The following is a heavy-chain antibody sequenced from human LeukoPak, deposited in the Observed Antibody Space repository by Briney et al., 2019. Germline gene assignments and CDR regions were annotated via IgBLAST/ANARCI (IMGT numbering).Heavy chain of an antibody. D-gene: IGHD3-10*01. CDR3: ARYRGSGCFDP. V-gene: IGHV3-7*05. CDR2: IKQDGSEK. CDR1: GFPFSTYA. Sequence: GGSLRLSCAASGFPFSTYAMTWVRQAPGKGLEWVANIKQDGSEKYYVDSVKGRFTISRDNAKNSLYLQINSLRAEDTAVYYCARYRGSGCFDPWGQGTLVTVSS. J-gene: IGHJ5*02.